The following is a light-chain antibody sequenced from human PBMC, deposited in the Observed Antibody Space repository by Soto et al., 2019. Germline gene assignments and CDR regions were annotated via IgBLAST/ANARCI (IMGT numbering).Light chain of an antibody. V-gene: IGKV1-33*01. CDR2: DAS. CDR3: QQYDNLPRT. Sequence: DIQMTQSPSSLSASVGDRVTITCQASQDISNYLNWYQQKPGKAPKLLIYDASNLETGVPSRFSGSGSGTDFTFTISSLQPEDIATYYCQQYDNLPRTFGPGTKVDIE. J-gene: IGKJ3*01. CDR1: QDISNY.